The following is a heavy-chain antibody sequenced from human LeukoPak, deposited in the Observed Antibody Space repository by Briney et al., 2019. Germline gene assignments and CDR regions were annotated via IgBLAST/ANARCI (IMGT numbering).Heavy chain of an antibody. CDR3: ARAAFVDYHALDI. CDR1: GGTFSSYA. V-gene: IGHV1-69*05. D-gene: IGHD3/OR15-3a*01. Sequence: SVKVSCKASGGTFSSYAISWVRQAPGQGLEWMGGIIPIFGTANYAQKFQGRVTITTDESTSTAYMEPSSLRSEDTAVYYCARAAFVDYHALDIWGQGTMVTVSS. CDR2: IIPIFGTA. J-gene: IGHJ3*02.